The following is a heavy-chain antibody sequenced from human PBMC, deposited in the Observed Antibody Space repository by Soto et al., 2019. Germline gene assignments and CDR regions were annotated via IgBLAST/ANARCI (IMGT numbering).Heavy chain of an antibody. CDR3: AKPEYSSSSLLSAFDY. CDR2: ISWNSGSI. D-gene: IGHD6-6*01. J-gene: IGHJ4*02. Sequence: PGGSLRLSCAASGFTFDDYAMHWVRQAPGKGLEWVSGISWNSGSIGYADSVKGRFTISRDNAKNSLYLQMNSLRAEDTALYYCAKPEYSSSSLLSAFDYWGQGTLVTVSS. V-gene: IGHV3-9*01. CDR1: GFTFDDYA.